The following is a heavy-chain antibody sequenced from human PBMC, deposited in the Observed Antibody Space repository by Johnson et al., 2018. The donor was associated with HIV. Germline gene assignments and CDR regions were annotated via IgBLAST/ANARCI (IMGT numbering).Heavy chain of an antibody. V-gene: IGHV3-7*01. CDR2: IKQDGSEK. J-gene: IGHJ3*02. CDR3: ASKAAGTMHAFDI. CDR1: RITFSRYW. Sequence: MLLVESGGGLVQPGGSLRLSCAASRITFSRYWMTWVRQAPGKGLEWVANIKQDGSEKYYADSVKGRFTISRANAKNSLYLQMNSLRAEDTAVYYCASKAAGTMHAFDIWGQGTMVTVSS. D-gene: IGHD6-13*01.